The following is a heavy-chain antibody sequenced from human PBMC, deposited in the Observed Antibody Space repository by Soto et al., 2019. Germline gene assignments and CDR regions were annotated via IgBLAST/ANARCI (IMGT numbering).Heavy chain of an antibody. V-gene: IGHV1-3*01. Sequence: QVQLVQSGAEVKKPGASVKVSCKASGYTFTSYAMHWVRQAPGQRLEWMGWINAGNGNTKYSQKFQGRVTITRDTSARTAYMELSSLRSEDTALDYVARDLGGWPDYWGQGPLVTVSS. CDR1: GYTFTSYA. CDR3: ARDLGGWPDY. D-gene: IGHD2-15*01. CDR2: INAGNGNT. J-gene: IGHJ4*02.